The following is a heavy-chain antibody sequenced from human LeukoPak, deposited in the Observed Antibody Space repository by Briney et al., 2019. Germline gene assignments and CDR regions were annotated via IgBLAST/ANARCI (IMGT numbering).Heavy chain of an antibody. CDR2: IYHSGST. CDR3: ARDGTGTKGYYYYYYGMDL. D-gene: IGHD1-1*01. V-gene: IGHV4-30-2*01. CDR1: GGSISSGGYS. J-gene: IGHJ6*02. Sequence: SQTLSLTCAVSGGSISSGGYSWSWIRQPPGKGLGWIGYIYHSGSTYYNPSLKSRVTMSVDTSKNQFSLKLSSVTAADTAVYYCARDGTGTKGYYYYYYGMDLWGQGTTVTVSS.